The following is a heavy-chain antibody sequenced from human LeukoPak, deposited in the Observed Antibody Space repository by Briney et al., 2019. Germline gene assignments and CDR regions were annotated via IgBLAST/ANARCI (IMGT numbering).Heavy chain of an antibody. J-gene: IGHJ3*02. CDR2: ISGSGGST. CDR1: AFTFITYA. CDR3: AVYYGSVMGAFDI. V-gene: IGHV3-23*01. Sequence: GGSLTLSCAPSAFTFITYAVSWVSQAPGKGREWVLAISGSGGSTYYADPVKGRFTISRDNSKNTLYLQMNSLRAEDTAVYYCAVYYGSVMGAFDIWGQGTMVTVSS. D-gene: IGHD3-10*01.